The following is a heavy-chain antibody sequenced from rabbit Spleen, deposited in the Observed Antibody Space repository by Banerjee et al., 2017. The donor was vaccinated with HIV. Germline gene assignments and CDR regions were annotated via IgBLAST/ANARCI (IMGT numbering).Heavy chain of an antibody. CDR1: GVSLNDKDV. V-gene: IGHV1S45*01. Sequence: QEQLKESGGGLVQPGGSLTLTCKASGVSLNDKDVMCWVRQAPGKGLEWIACINIVTGKSVYASWATGRFTISRTSSITVTLQMTSLTAADTATYFCARDLIGIIGWNFYLWGPGTLVTVS. D-gene: IGHD1-1*01. CDR3: ARDLIGIIGWNFYL. CDR2: INIVTGKS. J-gene: IGHJ4*01.